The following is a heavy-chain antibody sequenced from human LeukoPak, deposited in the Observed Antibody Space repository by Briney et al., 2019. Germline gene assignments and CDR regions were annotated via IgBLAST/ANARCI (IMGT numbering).Heavy chain of an antibody. V-gene: IGHV4-61*02. CDR3: ARVPTIAVAVVEAFDI. D-gene: IGHD6-19*01. J-gene: IGHJ3*02. CDR2: IYTSGST. Sequence: SETLSLTCTVSGGSISSGSYYWSWIRQPAGKGLEWIGRIYTSGSTNYNPSLKSRVTISVDTPKDQFSLKLSSVTAADTAVYYCARVPTIAVAVVEAFDIWGQGTMVTVSS. CDR1: GGSISSGSYY.